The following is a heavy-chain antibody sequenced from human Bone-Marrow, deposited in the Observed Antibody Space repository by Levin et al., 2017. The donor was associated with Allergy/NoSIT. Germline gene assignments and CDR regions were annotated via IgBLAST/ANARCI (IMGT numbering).Heavy chain of an antibody. D-gene: IGHD3-22*01. J-gene: IGHJ6*02. V-gene: IGHV1-2*04. CDR2: INPNSGGT. CDR1: GYTFTGYY. CDR3: ARDGSDRDYYYYGMDV. Sequence: ASVKVSCKASGYTFTGYYMHWVRQAPGQGLEWMGWINPNSGGTNYAQKFQGWVTMTRDTSISTAYMELSRLRSDDTAVYYCARDGSDRDYYYYGMDVWGRGTTVTVS.